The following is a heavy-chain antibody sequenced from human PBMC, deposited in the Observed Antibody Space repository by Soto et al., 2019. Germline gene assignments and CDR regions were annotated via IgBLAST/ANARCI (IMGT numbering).Heavy chain of an antibody. V-gene: IGHV3-74*01. Sequence: GGSLRLSCAASGFTFSSYWMHWVRQAPGKGLVWVSRINSDGSSTSYADSVKGRFTISRDNAKNTLYLQMNSLRAEDTAVYYCAREARDNGVTMVRGVIITGYYYYMDVWGKGTTVTVSS. CDR1: GFTFSSYW. D-gene: IGHD3-10*01. J-gene: IGHJ6*03. CDR3: AREARDNGVTMVRGVIITGYYYYMDV. CDR2: INSDGSST.